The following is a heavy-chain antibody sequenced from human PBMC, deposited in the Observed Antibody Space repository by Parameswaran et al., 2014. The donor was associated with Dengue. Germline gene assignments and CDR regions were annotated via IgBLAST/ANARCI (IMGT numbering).Heavy chain of an antibody. CDR2: IYYSGST. CDR3: ARGLKGKSGSYLNYGMDV. V-gene: IGHV4-61*01. D-gene: IGHD1-26*01. J-gene: IGHJ6*02. Sequence: SETLSLTCTVSGGSVSSGSYYWSWIRQPPGKGLEWIGYIYYSGSTNYNPSLKSRVTISVDTSKSQFSLKLSSVTAADTAVYYCARGLKGKSGSYLNYGMDVWGQGTTVTVSS. CDR1: GGSVSSGSYY.